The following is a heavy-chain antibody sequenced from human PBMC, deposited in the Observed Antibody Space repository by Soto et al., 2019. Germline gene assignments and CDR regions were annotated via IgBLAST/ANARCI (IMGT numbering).Heavy chain of an antibody. Sequence: ASVKVSCKASGYTFTNYGISWVRQAPGQGLEWMGIINTSGGSTTYAQKFQGRVTMTRDTSTSTVYMELSSLTSEDTDVYYCARASVSGRRFDYWGEGTLVTVSS. D-gene: IGHD6-19*01. CDR3: ARASVSGRRFDY. V-gene: IGHV1-46*03. CDR2: INTSGGST. CDR1: GYTFTNYG. J-gene: IGHJ4*02.